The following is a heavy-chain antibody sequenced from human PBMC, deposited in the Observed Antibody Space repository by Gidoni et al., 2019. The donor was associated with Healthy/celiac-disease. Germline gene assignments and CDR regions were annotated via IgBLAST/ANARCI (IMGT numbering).Heavy chain of an antibody. J-gene: IGHJ4*02. CDR2: IWYDGSNK. Sequence: QVQLVESGGGVVQPGRSLRLSCAASGFPFRSYGMHWVRQAPGKGLAWVAVIWYDGSNKYYADSVKGRFTISRDNSKNTLYLQMNSLRAEDTAVYYCARENYYDSSGYYGSDYWGQGTLVTVSS. CDR1: GFPFRSYG. V-gene: IGHV3-33*01. CDR3: ARENYYDSSGYYGSDY. D-gene: IGHD3-22*01.